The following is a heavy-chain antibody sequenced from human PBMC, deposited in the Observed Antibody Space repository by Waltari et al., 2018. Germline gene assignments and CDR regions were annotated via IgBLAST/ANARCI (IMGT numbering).Heavy chain of an antibody. CDR3: ATYIGASIGTAAFDV. V-gene: IGHV4-39*01. CDR2: ISYSGAT. D-gene: IGHD3-16*01. CDR1: GGSITNNRHY. J-gene: IGHJ3*01. Sequence: QLNLQESDPGLVKPSETLLLTCSVSGGSITNNRHYWGWIRQPPGKGLEWTATISYSGATYYNPSLKSRVTISADTSKNQFALKLSSVTAADTAVYYCATYIGASIGTAAFDVWGQGTMVTVSS.